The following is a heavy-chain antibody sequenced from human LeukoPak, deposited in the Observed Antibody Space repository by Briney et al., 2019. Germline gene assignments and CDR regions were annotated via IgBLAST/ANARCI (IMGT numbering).Heavy chain of an antibody. J-gene: IGHJ4*02. CDR3: ASRSSGYYYDY. CDR2: ISSSSSYI. CDR1: GFTVSSNY. V-gene: IGHV3-21*01. D-gene: IGHD3-22*01. Sequence: PGGSLRLSCAASGFTVSSNYMSWVRQAPGKGLEWVSSISSSSSYIYYADSVKGRFTISRDNAENSLYLQMNSLRAEDTAVYYCASRSSGYYYDYWGQGTLVTVSS.